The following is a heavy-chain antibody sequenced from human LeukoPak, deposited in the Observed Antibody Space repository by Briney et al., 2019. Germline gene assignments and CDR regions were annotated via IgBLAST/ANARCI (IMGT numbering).Heavy chain of an antibody. CDR2: MTPNRSST. V-gene: IGHV1-8*01. CDR1: GYTFTSYD. D-gene: IGHD6-13*01. Sequence: GASLKVSCKASGYTFTSYDINWVRHATGHRLEWMGWMTPNRSSTGYAQKFQGKVIMSRNTSISTAYMELSSLRSEDTAVYYCAIRYSSSWYVLWNKFDYWGQGTLVTVSS. J-gene: IGHJ4*02. CDR3: AIRYSSSWYVLWNKFDY.